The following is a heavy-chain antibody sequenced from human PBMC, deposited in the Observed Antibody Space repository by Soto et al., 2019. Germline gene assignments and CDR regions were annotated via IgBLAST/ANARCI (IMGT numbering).Heavy chain of an antibody. CDR1: GYTFTSYD. D-gene: IGHD5-12*01. V-gene: IGHV1-8*01. Sequence: ASVKVSCKASGYTFTSYDINWVRQATGQGLEWMGWMNPNSGNTGYAQKFQGRVTMTRNTSISTAYMELSSLRSEDTAVYYCARGGGYSGYAVGSFDYWGPGTLVTLSS. J-gene: IGHJ4*02. CDR2: MNPNSGNT. CDR3: ARGGGYSGYAVGSFDY.